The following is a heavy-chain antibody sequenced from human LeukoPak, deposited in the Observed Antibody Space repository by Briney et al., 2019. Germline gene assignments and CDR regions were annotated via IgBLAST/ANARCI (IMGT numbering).Heavy chain of an antibody. D-gene: IGHD3-10*01. CDR3: ARDRSFTMIRGVIDY. V-gene: IGHV3-48*04. J-gene: IGHJ4*02. CDR2: ISTSGSTI. Sequence: GGSLRLSCAASGFTFSSYSMTWVRQAPGKGLEWVSYISTSGSTIYYADSVKGRFTISRDNAKNSLYLQMNSLRAEDTAVYYCARDRSFTMIRGVIDYWGQGTLVTVSS. CDR1: GFTFSSYS.